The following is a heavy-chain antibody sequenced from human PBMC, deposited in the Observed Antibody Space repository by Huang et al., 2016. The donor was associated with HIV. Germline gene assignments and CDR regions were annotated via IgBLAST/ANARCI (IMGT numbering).Heavy chain of an antibody. CDR3: AKVSYYDFWSGYPHDAFDI. J-gene: IGHJ3*02. CDR2: IRYDGRNK. CDR1: GFSFSSYG. Sequence: QVQLVESGGGVVQPGGSLRLSCAASGFSFSSYGMHWVRQDPGKGLEWVEFIRYDGRNKYYADYVKGRFTISRDNSKNTLYLQMNSLRAEDTAVYYCAKVSYYDFWSGYPHDAFDIWGQGTMVTVSS. D-gene: IGHD3-3*01. V-gene: IGHV3-30*02.